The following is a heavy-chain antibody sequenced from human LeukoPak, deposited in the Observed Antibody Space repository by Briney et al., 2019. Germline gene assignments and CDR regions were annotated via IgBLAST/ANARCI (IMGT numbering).Heavy chain of an antibody. CDR2: IYYSGST. D-gene: IGHD3-10*01. J-gene: IGHJ6*02. CDR1: GFTFSSYA. Sequence: PGGSLRLSCAASGFTFSSYAMSWVRQPPGKGLEWIGSIYYSGSTYYNPSLKSRVTISVDTSKNQFSLKLSSVTAADTAVYYCARRRGFVGGYYYYGMDVWGQGATVTVSS. V-gene: IGHV4-38-2*01. CDR3: ARRRGFVGGYYYYGMDV.